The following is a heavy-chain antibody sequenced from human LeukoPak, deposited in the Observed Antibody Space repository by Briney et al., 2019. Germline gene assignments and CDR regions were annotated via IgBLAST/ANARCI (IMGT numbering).Heavy chain of an antibody. J-gene: IGHJ1*01. D-gene: IGHD2-15*01. CDR1: EFTVSTNY. V-gene: IGHV3-53*01. Sequence: GGSLRLSCAASEFTVSTNYMNWVRQAPGKGLEWVSVVYYDGNTYYADSVKGRFTISRDSSKNTLYFQMNSLRAEDTAVYYCASPGYCSGSSCYSGYFQHWGQGTLVTVSS. CDR3: ASPGYCSGSSCYSGYFQH. CDR2: VYYDGNT.